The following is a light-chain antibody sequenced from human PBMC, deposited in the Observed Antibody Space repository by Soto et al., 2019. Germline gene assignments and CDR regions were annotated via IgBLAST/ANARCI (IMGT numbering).Light chain of an antibody. Sequence: SYELTLPPSLSEPPGKTATITCGGDNIGDKIVHWYQQKPGQAPVLVIHSDSDRPSGIPERFSGSNFGNTATLTISRVEAGDEADYFCQVWDSLSDHPVFGAGTKLTVL. V-gene: IGLV3-21*04. CDR3: QVWDSLSDHPV. J-gene: IGLJ2*01. CDR1: NIGDKI. CDR2: SDS.